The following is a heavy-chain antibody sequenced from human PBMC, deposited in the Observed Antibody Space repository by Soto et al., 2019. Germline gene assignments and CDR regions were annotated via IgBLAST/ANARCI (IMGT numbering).Heavy chain of an antibody. CDR3: ASLLCFGDGPYGMDV. CDR1: GGSISSGGYY. V-gene: IGHV4-31*03. J-gene: IGHJ6*02. CDR2: IYYSGST. Sequence: SETLSLTCTVSGGSISSGGYYWSWIRQHPGKGLEWIGYIYYSGSTYYNPSLMSRVTISVDTSTNQFSLKLSSVTAADTAVYYSASLLCFGDGPYGMDVCGQRPTAPVSS. D-gene: IGHD3-10*01.